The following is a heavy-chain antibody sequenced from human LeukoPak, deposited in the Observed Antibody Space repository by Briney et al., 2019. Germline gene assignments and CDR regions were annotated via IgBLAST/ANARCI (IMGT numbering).Heavy chain of an antibody. Sequence: PSETLSLTCAVYGGSFSGYYWSWIRQPPGKGLEWIGEINHSGSTNYNPSLKSRVTISVDKSKNQFSLKLSSVTAADTAVYYCARGVVIAPQTFDYWGQGTLVTVSS. CDR1: GGSFSGYY. CDR2: INHSGST. V-gene: IGHV4-34*01. CDR3: ARGVVIAPQTFDY. J-gene: IGHJ4*02. D-gene: IGHD2-21*01.